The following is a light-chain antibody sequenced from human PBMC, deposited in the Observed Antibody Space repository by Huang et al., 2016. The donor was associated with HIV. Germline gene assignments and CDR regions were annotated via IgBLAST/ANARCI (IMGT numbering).Light chain of an antibody. V-gene: IGKV1-5*03. CDR1: QSISSW. Sequence: DIQMTQSPSTLSASVGNRVTINCRASQSISSWLDWYQQKPGKAPKLQIHKAYSLESGVPSRFSGSGSETEFTLTISSLQPDDLATYYCQQYNNYSPTFGQGTKVEIK. CDR3: QQYNNYSPT. CDR2: KAY. J-gene: IGKJ1*01.